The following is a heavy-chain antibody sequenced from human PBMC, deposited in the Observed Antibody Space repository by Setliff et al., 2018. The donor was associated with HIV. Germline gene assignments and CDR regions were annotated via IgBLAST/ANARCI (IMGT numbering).Heavy chain of an antibody. CDR2: VYYSGST. V-gene: IGHV4-39*07. J-gene: IGHJ4*02. CDR3: AKDRSGSYRTFDY. CDR1: GASSIYF. D-gene: IGHD1-26*01. Sequence: SETLSLTCTVSGASSIYFWGWIRQPPGKGLEWIGSVYYSGSTYYNPSLKSRVTISMDMSKNQFSLKLNSVTAADTAVYYCAKDRSGSYRTFDYWGPGILVTVS.